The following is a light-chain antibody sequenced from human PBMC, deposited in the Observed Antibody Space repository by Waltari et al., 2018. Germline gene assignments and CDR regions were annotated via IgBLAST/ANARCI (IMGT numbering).Light chain of an antibody. Sequence: EIVMTHSPATLSVSPGERATLSCRASRSVGNNLAWYHQKPGQAPRLPIDGASARAPGIPARFSGSGSGTEFTLTISSLQSEDFAVYYCQHYNNYSFGQGTRVEIK. CDR3: QHYNNYS. CDR2: GAS. J-gene: IGKJ1*01. V-gene: IGKV3-15*01. CDR1: RSVGNN.